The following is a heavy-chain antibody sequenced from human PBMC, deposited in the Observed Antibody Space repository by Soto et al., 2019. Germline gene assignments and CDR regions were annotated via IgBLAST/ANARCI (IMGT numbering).Heavy chain of an antibody. CDR3: ASRGTSSSWNQGIFDY. CDR2: IIPILGIA. CDR1: GGTFSSYT. Sequence: SVKVSCKASGGTFSSYTISWVRQAPGQGLEWMGRIIPILGIANYAQKFQGRVAITADKSTSTAYMELSSLRSEDTAVYYCASRGTSSSWNQGIFDYWGQGTLVTVSS. D-gene: IGHD6-13*01. J-gene: IGHJ4*02. V-gene: IGHV1-69*02.